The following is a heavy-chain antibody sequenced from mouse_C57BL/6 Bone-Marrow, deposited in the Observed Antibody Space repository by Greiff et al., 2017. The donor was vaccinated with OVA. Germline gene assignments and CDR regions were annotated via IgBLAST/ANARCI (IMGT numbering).Heavy chain of an antibody. CDR1: GYTFTSYW. V-gene: IGHV1-74*01. J-gene: IGHJ4*01. CDR2: IHPSDSDT. Sequence: QVQLKQPGAELVKPGASVKVSCKASGYTFTSYWMHWVKQRPGQGLEWIGRIHPSDSDTNYNQKFKGKATLTVDKSSSTAYMQLSSLTSEDSAVYYCAEAYSNYEAMDYWGQGTSVTVSS. CDR3: AEAYSNYEAMDY. D-gene: IGHD2-5*01.